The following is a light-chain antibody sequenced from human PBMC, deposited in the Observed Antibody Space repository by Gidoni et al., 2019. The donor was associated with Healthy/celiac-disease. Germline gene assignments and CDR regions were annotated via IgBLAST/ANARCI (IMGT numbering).Light chain of an antibody. V-gene: IGKV3-11*01. CDR2: DAS. Sequence: EIVLTQSPATLSLAPGERATLSCRASQSVSSYLAWYQQTPGQDPRLLIYDASNRATGIPAMFSGSGSGTDFTLTISSLEPEDFAVYYCQQRSNWPPTWTFGQGTKVEIK. J-gene: IGKJ1*01. CDR1: QSVSSY. CDR3: QQRSNWPPTWT.